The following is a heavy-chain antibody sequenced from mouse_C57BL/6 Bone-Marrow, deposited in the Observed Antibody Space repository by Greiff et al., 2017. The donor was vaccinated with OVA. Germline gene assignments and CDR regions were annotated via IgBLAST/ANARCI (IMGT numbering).Heavy chain of an antibody. Sequence: QVQLQQPGAELVRPGSSVKLSCKASGYTFTSYWMDWVKQRPGQGLEWIGNIYPSDSETHYNQKFKDKATLTVDKSSSTAYMQLSSLTSEDSAVYYCARGLLRRDYAMDYWGQGTSVTVSS. V-gene: IGHV1-61*01. CDR1: GYTFTSYW. D-gene: IGHD1-1*01. CDR3: ARGLLRRDYAMDY. J-gene: IGHJ4*01. CDR2: IYPSDSET.